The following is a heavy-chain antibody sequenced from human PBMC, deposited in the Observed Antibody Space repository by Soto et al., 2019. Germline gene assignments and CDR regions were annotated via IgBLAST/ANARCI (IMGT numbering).Heavy chain of an antibody. J-gene: IGHJ4*02. D-gene: IGHD3-22*01. CDR3: ASYYYYDSSGFFDY. CDR1: GGSISSYY. Sequence: SETLSLTCTVSGGSISSYYWSWIRQPPGKGLEWIGYIYYSGSTNDNPSLKSRVTISVDTSKNQFSLKLRSVTAADTAVYYCASYYYYDSSGFFDYWGQGTLVTVSS. V-gene: IGHV4-59*12. CDR2: IYYSGST.